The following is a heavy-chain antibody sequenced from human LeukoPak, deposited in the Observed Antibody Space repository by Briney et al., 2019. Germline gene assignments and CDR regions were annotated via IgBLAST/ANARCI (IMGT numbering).Heavy chain of an antibody. D-gene: IGHD6-19*01. CDR1: GFTFSSYS. J-gene: IGHJ4*02. V-gene: IGHV3-21*01. Sequence: PGGSLRLSCVASGFTFSSYSMNWVRQAPGKGLEWVSSISSSSSYIYYADSVKGRFTISRDNAKNSLYLQMNSLRAEDTAVYYCARTSYSSGWYDYWGQGTLVTVSS. CDR3: ARTSYSSGWYDY. CDR2: ISSSSSYI.